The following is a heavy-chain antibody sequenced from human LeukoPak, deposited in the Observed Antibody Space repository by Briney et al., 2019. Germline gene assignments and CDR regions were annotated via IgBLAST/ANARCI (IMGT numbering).Heavy chain of an antibody. V-gene: IGHV5-51*01. CDR1: GYTFTSYW. Sequence: KVSCKASGYTFTSYWIGWVRQMPGKGLEWMGIIYPDDSDTRYSPSFQGQVTISADKSISTAYLQWSSLKASDTAMYYCARPGGTTALSYFDYWGQGTLVTVSS. J-gene: IGHJ4*02. CDR3: ARPGGTTALSYFDY. CDR2: IYPDDSDT. D-gene: IGHD1-1*01.